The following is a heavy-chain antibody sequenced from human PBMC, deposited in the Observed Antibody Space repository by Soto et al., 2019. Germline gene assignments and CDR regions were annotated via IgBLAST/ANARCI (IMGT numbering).Heavy chain of an antibody. CDR3: ARGGGSRPPRDDDY. J-gene: IGHJ4*02. V-gene: IGHV3-72*01. CDR1: GFTFSDHY. Sequence: GGSLRLSCLASGFTFSDHYMDWVRQAPGKGLEWVARSRNKANSFTTEYAASVKGRFTISRDDSESSLFLQMNSLKTEETAVYYCARGGGSRPPRDDDYCGQGTLVTVSS. CDR2: SRNKANSFTT. D-gene: IGHD3-10*01.